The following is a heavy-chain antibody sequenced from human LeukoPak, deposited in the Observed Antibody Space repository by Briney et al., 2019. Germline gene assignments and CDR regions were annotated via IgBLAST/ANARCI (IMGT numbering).Heavy chain of an antibody. CDR3: ARGTEYGYFGSYYANFPY. D-gene: IGHD1-26*01. V-gene: IGHV3-48*03. CDR1: EFTFSSYE. Sequence: GGSLRLSCAASEFTFSSYEMNWVRQAPGKGLEWVSYISSSGSTIYYADSVKGRFTISRDNVKNSLYLQMNSLRAEDTAVYYCARGTEYGYFGSYYANFPYWGQGTLVTVSS. CDR2: ISSSGSTI. J-gene: IGHJ4*02.